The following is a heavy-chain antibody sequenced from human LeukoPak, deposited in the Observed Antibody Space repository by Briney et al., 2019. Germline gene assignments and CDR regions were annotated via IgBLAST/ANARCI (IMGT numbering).Heavy chain of an antibody. CDR2: IRTKIDGETA. V-gene: IGHV3-15*01. CDR1: GFNFNFVW. J-gene: IGHJ6*02. Sequence: GGSLRLSCAASGFNFNFVWMSWVRQAPGKGLEWVGRIRTKIDGETADYAAPVKGRFTISRDDSKTTLYLQMNSLKTEDSAVYYRTPERNRELLPPYGMDIRGQGTTVTVSS. D-gene: IGHD1-7*01. CDR3: TPERNRELLPPYGMDI.